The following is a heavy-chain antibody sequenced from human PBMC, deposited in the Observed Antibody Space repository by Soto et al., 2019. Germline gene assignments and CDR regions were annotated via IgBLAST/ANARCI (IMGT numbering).Heavy chain of an antibody. CDR2: IYYSGNT. D-gene: IGHD3-3*01. Sequence: PSETLSLTCTVSGGSIRSGGYYWSWVRQNPRKGLEWIGNIYYSGNTYYNPSLKSRLTISVDTSKNQFSLNLSSVTAADTAVYYCARSGKIFGVVPGALYGMDVWGQGTTVTVSS. CDR1: GGSIRSGGYY. CDR3: ARSGKIFGVVPGALYGMDV. J-gene: IGHJ6*02. V-gene: IGHV4-31*03.